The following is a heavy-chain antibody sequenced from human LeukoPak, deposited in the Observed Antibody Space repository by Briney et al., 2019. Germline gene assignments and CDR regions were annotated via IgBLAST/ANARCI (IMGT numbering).Heavy chain of an antibody. CDR2: IKRKPDGGKT. V-gene: IGHV3-15*01. CDR3: TADPYCYDSSGYYWGSVGFDY. D-gene: IGHD3-22*01. CDR1: GFTFSNAW. J-gene: IGHJ4*02. Sequence: PGGSLRLSCAASGFTFSNAWMSWVRQAPGKGREWVGRIKRKPDGGKTDYAAPVKGRFTISRVDSKNTLYLQMNNRKNEDTVVHYSTADPYCYDSSGYYWGSVGFDYWGQGTLVTVSS.